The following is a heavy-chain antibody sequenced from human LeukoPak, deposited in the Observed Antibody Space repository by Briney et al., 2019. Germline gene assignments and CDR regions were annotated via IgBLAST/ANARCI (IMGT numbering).Heavy chain of an antibody. CDR2: ISYDGSNK. J-gene: IGHJ4*02. CDR3: ARSSIAAAGKPFFDY. Sequence: GGSLRLSCAASGFTFSSYAMHWVRQAPGKGLEWVAVISYDGSNKYYADSVKGRFTISRDNSKNTLYLQMNSLRAEDTAVYYCARSSIAAAGKPFFDYWGQGTLVTVSS. CDR1: GFTFSSYA. D-gene: IGHD6-13*01. V-gene: IGHV3-30*04.